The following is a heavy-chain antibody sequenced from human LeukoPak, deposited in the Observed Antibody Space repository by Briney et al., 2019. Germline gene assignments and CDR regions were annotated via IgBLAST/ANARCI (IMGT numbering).Heavy chain of an antibody. V-gene: IGHV4-39*01. Sequence: PSETLSLTCTVSGASIRSNSFYWGWIRQAPGKGLEWIGTIYYNGDTFYNPPLKSRVTMSVDTSASQFSLKLSSVTAADTAVYYCAVLLYPHYHWFDSWGQGTLVSVSS. D-gene: IGHD1-26*01. CDR3: AVLLYPHYHWFDS. CDR1: GASIRSNSFY. CDR2: IYYNGDT. J-gene: IGHJ5*01.